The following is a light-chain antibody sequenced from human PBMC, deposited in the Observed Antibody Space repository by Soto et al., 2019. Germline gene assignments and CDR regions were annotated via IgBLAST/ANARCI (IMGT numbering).Light chain of an antibody. CDR2: LGS. CDR3: MQTLQMPFLT. Sequence: DIVMTQSPLSLAVTPGEPASISCRSNQSLLHSPGHNYLDWYLQKSGQSPQLLIYLGSYRASGVPDRFSGSGSGTDFTLKITRVEAEDVGIYYCMQTLQMPFLTVGGGTKVEIK. V-gene: IGKV2-28*01. CDR1: QSLLHSPGHNY. J-gene: IGKJ4*01.